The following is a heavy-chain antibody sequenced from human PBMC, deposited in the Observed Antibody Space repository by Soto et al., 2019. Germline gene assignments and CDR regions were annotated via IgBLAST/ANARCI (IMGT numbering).Heavy chain of an antibody. D-gene: IGHD6-13*01. CDR3: AKGWIAAAGTEDYFDY. CDR1: GFTFSSYA. V-gene: IGHV3-23*01. CDR2: ISGSGGST. J-gene: IGHJ4*02. Sequence: PGGSLRLSCAASGFTFSSYAMSWVRQAPGKGLEWVSAISGSGGSTYYADSVKGRFTISRDNSKNTLYLQMNSLRAEDTAVYYCAKGWIAAAGTEDYFDYWGQGTLVTVSS.